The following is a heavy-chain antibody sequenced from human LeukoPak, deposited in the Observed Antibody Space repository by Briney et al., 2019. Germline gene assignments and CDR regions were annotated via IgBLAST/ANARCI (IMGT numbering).Heavy chain of an antibody. CDR2: ISNEGSTT. CDR3: VRDSRTGVDY. J-gene: IGHJ4*02. V-gene: IGHV3-74*01. CDR1: GFTFSDYY. Sequence: PGRSLRLSCAASGFTFSDYYMHWVRQGPGEGPVWVSRISNEGSTTFYADSVKGRFTISRDNAKNTVYLEMNSLRAEDTAVYYCVRDSRTGVDYWGQGTRVTVSS. D-gene: IGHD1-1*01.